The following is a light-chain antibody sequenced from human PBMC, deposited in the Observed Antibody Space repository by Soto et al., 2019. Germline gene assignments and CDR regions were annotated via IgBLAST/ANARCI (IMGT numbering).Light chain of an antibody. V-gene: IGLV1-40*01. J-gene: IGLJ2*01. CDR2: GNS. Sequence: QSVLTQPPSVSGAPGQRVTISCTGSSSNIGAGFDVHWYQQLPGTAPKLLIYGNSNRPSGVPDRFSGSRSGTSASLAITGLQAEDEADYYCQQLYSHPLTFGGGTK. CDR3: QQLYSHPLT. CDR1: SSNIGAGFD.